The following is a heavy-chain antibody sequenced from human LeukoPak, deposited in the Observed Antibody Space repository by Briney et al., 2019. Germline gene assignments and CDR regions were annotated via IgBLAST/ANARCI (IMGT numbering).Heavy chain of an antibody. J-gene: IGHJ4*02. CDR1: GFIFEDYC. Sequence: GGSLRLSCAASGFIFEDYCMHWVRQAPGKGLEWVSGISWNSGNIGYADSVKGRFTISRDNAKSSLYLQMNSLRAEDTALYYCAKIYSYGRQNYFDYWGQGTLVTVSS. CDR3: AKIYSYGRQNYFDY. CDR2: ISWNSGNI. V-gene: IGHV3-9*01. D-gene: IGHD5-18*01.